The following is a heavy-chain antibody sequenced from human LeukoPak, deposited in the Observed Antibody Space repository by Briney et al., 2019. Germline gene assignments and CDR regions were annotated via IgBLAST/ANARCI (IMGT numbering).Heavy chain of an antibody. CDR1: GYTFTVYY. Sequence: ASVKVSCKASGYTFTVYYMHWVRQAPGQGLEWMGWISGYNGHTNYAQRLQGRVTMTTDTSTSTAYMELRSLRSDDTALYYCARDGRDILTGYYKGAFDIWGQGTMVTVSS. V-gene: IGHV1-18*04. D-gene: IGHD3-9*01. CDR3: ARDGRDILTGYYKGAFDI. CDR2: ISGYNGHT. J-gene: IGHJ3*02.